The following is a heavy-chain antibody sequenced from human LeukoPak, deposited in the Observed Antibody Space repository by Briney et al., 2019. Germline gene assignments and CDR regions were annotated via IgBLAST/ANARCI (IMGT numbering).Heavy chain of an antibody. V-gene: IGHV5-51*01. J-gene: IGHJ4*02. CDR2: MYPGDSDT. CDR1: GYTFTNYW. D-gene: IGHD3-10*01. CDR3: AASTYGSGAYVGFDS. Sequence: GESLKISCRAAGYTFTNYWIGWVRQMPGKGLEWMGIMYPGDSDTRYGPSSQGQVTLSADKSISTAYLQWSSLKASDTAMYYCAASTYGSGAYVGFDSWGQGTLVTVSS.